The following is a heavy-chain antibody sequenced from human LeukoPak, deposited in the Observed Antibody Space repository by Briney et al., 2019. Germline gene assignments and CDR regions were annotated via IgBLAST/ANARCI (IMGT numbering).Heavy chain of an antibody. Sequence: TGRSLRLSCAASGFTFSSYWMHWVRQAPGKGLVWVSRINSDGSSTSYADSVKGRFTISRDSAKNTLYLQMNSLRAEDTAVYYCAREYYDFWSGYYTNWFDPWGQGTLVTVSS. CDR3: AREYYDFWSGYYTNWFDP. J-gene: IGHJ5*02. V-gene: IGHV3-74*01. D-gene: IGHD3-3*01. CDR1: GFTFSSYW. CDR2: INSDGSST.